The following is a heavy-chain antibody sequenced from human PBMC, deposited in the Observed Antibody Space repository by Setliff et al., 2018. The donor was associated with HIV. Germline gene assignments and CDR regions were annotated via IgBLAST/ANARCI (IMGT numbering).Heavy chain of an antibody. CDR3: AKSLLVAGNDY. Sequence: GGSLRLSCATSGFTFDSYSIIWVRQAPGKGLEWVSYISGLGGGSTYYADSVKGRFTISRDNSKNTLYLQMISLRADDTAVYYCAKSLLVAGNDYWGQGTLVTVSS. D-gene: IGHD2-8*02. J-gene: IGHJ4*02. CDR1: GFTFDSYS. CDR2: ISGLGGGST. V-gene: IGHV3-23*01.